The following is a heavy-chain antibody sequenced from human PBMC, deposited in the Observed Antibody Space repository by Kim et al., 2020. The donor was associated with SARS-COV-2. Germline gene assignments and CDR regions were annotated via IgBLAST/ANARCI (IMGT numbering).Heavy chain of an antibody. CDR3: ARETDSGSTNYFDY. CDR1: GDSVSSNRAA. J-gene: IGHJ4*02. Sequence: SQTLSLTCAISGDSVSSNRAACIWIRQSPSRGLECLGRTYYKSKWYNDYAVSVESRITINPDTSNNQFSLQLNSVTPEDTAVYYCARETDSGSTNYFDYWGQGTLVTVSS. V-gene: IGHV6-1*01. D-gene: IGHD1-26*01. CDR2: TYYKSKWYN.